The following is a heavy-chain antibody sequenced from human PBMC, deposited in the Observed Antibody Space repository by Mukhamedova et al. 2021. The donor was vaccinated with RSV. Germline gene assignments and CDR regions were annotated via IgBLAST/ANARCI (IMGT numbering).Heavy chain of an antibody. CDR3: ARLKGLPNYGMDV. V-gene: IGHV4-59*08. D-gene: IGHD2-15*01. Sequence: GSTNYNPSLKSRVTISVDTSKNQFSLKLSSVTAADTAVYYRARLKGLPNYGMDVWGQGTTVTVSS. CDR2: GST. J-gene: IGHJ6*02.